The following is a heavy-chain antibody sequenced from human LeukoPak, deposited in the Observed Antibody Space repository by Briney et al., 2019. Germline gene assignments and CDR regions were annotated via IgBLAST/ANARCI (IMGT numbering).Heavy chain of an antibody. D-gene: IGHD3-22*01. J-gene: IGHJ3*02. CDR3: ARSQGYYYDSSDAFDI. V-gene: IGHV5-51*01. CDR2: IYPGDSDT. Sequence: GEPLKISCKGSGYSFTSYWIGWVRQMPGKGLEWMGIIYPGDSDTRYSPSFQGQVTISADKSISTAYLQWSSLKASDTAMYYCARSQGYYYDSSDAFDIWGQGTMVTVSS. CDR1: GYSFTSYW.